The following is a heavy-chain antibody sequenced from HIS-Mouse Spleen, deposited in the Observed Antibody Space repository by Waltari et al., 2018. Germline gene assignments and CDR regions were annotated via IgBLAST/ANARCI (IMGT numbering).Heavy chain of an antibody. D-gene: IGHD6-13*01. V-gene: IGHV4-39*07. CDR1: GGSISTSSYY. CDR2: IYYSGST. Sequence: QLQLQESGPGLVKPAETLSLLCTAPGGSISTSSYYWGGIRQPPGKGLEWIGSIYYSGSTYYNPSLKSRVTISVDTSKNQFSLKLSSVTAADTAVYYCAREIPYSSSWYDWYFDLWGRGTLVTVSS. CDR3: AREIPYSSSWYDWYFDL. J-gene: IGHJ2*01.